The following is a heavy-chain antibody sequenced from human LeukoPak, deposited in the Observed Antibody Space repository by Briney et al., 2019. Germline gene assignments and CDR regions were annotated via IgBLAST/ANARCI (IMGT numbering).Heavy chain of an antibody. CDR3: ARDRGGYSYGYDHYYYYMDV. CDR2: IYTSGST. V-gene: IGHV4-61*02. CDR1: GGSISSGSHY. J-gene: IGHJ6*03. D-gene: IGHD5-18*01. Sequence: SETLSLTCTVSGGSISSGSHYWSWIRQPAGKGLEWIGRIYTSGSTNYNPSLKSRVTISVDTSKNQFSLKLSSVTAADTAVYYCARDRGGYSYGYDHYYYYMDVWGKGTTVTISS.